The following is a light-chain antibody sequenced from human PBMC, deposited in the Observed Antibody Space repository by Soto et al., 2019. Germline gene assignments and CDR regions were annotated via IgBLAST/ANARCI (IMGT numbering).Light chain of an antibody. CDR3: QQGSNWPPRT. J-gene: IGKJ1*01. Sequence: EVVLTQSPATLSLSPGESATLSCRASESVSRYLAWYQQRPGQAPRLLMYDVSNRATGIPARFSGSGSGTDFTLTISSLEPEDFAIYYCQQGSNWPPRTFGQGTRWISN. V-gene: IGKV3-11*01. CDR2: DVS. CDR1: ESVSRY.